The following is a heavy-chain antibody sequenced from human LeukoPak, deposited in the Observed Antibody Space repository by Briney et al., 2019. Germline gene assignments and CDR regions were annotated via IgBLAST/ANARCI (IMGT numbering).Heavy chain of an antibody. D-gene: IGHD3-16*01. Sequence: SETLSLTCTVSGGSISSYYWSWIRQPPGKGLEWIGYIYYSGSTNYNPSLKSRVTISVDTSKNQFSLKLSSVTAADTAVYYRASSDYDYVWGSTLIFDYWGQGTLVTVSS. CDR3: ASSDYDYVWGSTLIFDY. J-gene: IGHJ4*02. CDR1: GGSISSYY. V-gene: IGHV4-59*08. CDR2: IYYSGST.